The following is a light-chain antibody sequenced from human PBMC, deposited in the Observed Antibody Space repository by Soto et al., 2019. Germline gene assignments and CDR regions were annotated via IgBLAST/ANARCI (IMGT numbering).Light chain of an antibody. V-gene: IGKV1-5*01. CDR1: QSFSSS. CDR2: DAS. J-gene: IGKJ1*01. Sequence: IQMTQSPSTLSASVGDRVTITCRASQSFSSSLAWYQQKPGKAPKLLIYDASSLESGVPSRFSGSGSGTEFTLTISSLQPDDFATYYCQQYNSYSWTFGQGTKVEIK. CDR3: QQYNSYSWT.